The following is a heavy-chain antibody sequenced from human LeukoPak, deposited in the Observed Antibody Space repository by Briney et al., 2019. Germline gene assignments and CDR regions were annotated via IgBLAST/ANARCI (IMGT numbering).Heavy chain of an antibody. CDR2: IYYSGST. CDR1: GGSISSYY. J-gene: IGHJ6*03. Sequence: PSETLSLTCTVSGGSISSYYWSWIRQLPGKGLEWIGYIYYSGSTNYNPSLKSRVTISVDTSKNQFSLKLSSVTAADTAVYYCAVCLDSSSVSVYYYMDVWGKGTTVTVSS. V-gene: IGHV4-59*01. D-gene: IGHD6-13*01. CDR3: AVCLDSSSVSVYYYMDV.